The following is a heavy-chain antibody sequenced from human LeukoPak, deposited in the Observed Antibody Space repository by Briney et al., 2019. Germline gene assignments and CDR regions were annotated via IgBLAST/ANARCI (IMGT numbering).Heavy chain of an antibody. CDR1: GFTFSSYW. V-gene: IGHV3-7*01. J-gene: IGHJ4*02. CDR2: IKQDGSQK. Sequence: PGGSLRLSCAASGFTFSSYWMSWVRQAPGKGLEWVANIKQDGSQKDYVDSVKGRFTISRDNAKNSLYLQMNSLRAEDTAVYYCARGGSMSCCRFDYWGQGTLVTVSS. D-gene: IGHD2-2*01. CDR3: ARGGSMSCCRFDY.